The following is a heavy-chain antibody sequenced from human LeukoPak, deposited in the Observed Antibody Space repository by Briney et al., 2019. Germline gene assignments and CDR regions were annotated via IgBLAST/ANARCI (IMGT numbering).Heavy chain of an antibody. J-gene: IGHJ3*02. V-gene: IGHV3-30-3*01. D-gene: IGHD2-21*02. CDR3: ARERLLRAFDI. CDR2: ISYDGSNK. Sequence: PGRSLRLSCAASGFTFSSYAMQWVRQAPGKGLEWVAVISYDGSNKYYADSVKGRFTISRDNSKNTLYLQMNSLGAEDTAVYYCARERLLRAFDIWGEGTMVTVSS. CDR1: GFTFSSYA.